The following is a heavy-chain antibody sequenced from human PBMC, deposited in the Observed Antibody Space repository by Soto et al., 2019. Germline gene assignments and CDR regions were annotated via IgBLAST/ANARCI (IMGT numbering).Heavy chain of an antibody. CDR1: GYSFTSYW. V-gene: IGHV5-51*01. J-gene: IGHJ6*03. CDR3: ARGPLGYCTNGVCPPYYYYYMDV. Sequence: GESLKISCKGSGYSFTSYWIGWVRQMPGKGLEWMGIIYPGDSDTRYSPSFQGQVTISADKSISTAYLQWSSLKASDTAMYYCARGPLGYCTNGVCPPYYYYYMDVWGKGTTVTVSS. D-gene: IGHD2-8*01. CDR2: IYPGDSDT.